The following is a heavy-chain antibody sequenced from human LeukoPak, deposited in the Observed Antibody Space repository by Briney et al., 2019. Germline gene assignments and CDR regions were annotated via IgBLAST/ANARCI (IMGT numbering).Heavy chain of an antibody. CDR2: IYHSGST. D-gene: IGHD6-13*01. CDR3: AREAVAAAGVNWFDP. CDR1: GGSISSSNW. J-gene: IGHJ5*02. Sequence: PSETLSLTCAVSGGSISSSNWWSWVRQPPGKGLEWIGEIYHSGSTNYNPSLKSRVTISVDTSKNQFSLKLSSVTAADTAVYYCAREAVAAAGVNWFDPWGQGTLVTVSS. V-gene: IGHV4-4*02.